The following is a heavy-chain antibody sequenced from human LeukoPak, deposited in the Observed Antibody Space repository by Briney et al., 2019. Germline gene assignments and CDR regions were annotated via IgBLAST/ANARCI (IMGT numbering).Heavy chain of an antibody. J-gene: IGHJ4*02. V-gene: IGHV3-74*01. Sequence: PGGSLRLSCAASGFTFNSYWMHWGRQAPGKGLVWVSRIKSDGSSIIYADSVKGRFTISRDNAKNTLYLQMNSLRVEDTAVYYCAGGSQGDYWGQGTLVTVSS. CDR1: GFTFNSYW. CDR3: AGGSQGDY. CDR2: IKSDGSSI.